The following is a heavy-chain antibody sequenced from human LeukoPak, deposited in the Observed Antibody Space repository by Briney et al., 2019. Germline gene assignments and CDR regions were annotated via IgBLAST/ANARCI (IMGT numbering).Heavy chain of an antibody. V-gene: IGHV4-59*01. CDR1: GGCISSYY. Sequence: SETLSLTCTVSGGCISSYYRSWIRQPPGKGLEWIGYIYYSGSTNYNPSLKSRVTISVDTSKNQFSLKLSSVTAADTAVYYCARGGDSSGYCFDYWGQGTLVTVSS. J-gene: IGHJ4*02. D-gene: IGHD3-22*01. CDR3: ARGGDSSGYCFDY. CDR2: IYYSGST.